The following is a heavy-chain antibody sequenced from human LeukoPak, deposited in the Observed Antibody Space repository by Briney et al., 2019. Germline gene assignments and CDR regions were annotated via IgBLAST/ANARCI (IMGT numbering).Heavy chain of an antibody. CDR3: ARRRAIPGFYYFDY. Sequence: ETLSLTCTVSGGSISSYYWTWLRQPPGKGLEWIGYIYYSGSTNYNPSLKSRVTISVDTSKNQFSLKLSSLTAADTAVYYCARRRAIPGFYYFDYWGQGTLVTVSS. CDR1: GGSISSYY. V-gene: IGHV4-59*08. D-gene: IGHD7-27*01. J-gene: IGHJ4*02. CDR2: IYYSGST.